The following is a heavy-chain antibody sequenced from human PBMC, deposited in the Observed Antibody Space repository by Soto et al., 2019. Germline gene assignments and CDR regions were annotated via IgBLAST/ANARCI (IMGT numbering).Heavy chain of an antibody. CDR3: ARDYDSSGYPRYYFDY. D-gene: IGHD3-22*01. CDR2: IWYDGSNK. J-gene: IGHJ4*02. V-gene: IGHV3-33*01. Sequence: GGSLRLSCAASGFTFSSYGMHWVRQAPGKGLEWVAIIWYDGSNKYYADSVKGRFTISRDNSKDTLYLQMNSLRAEDTAVYYCARDYDSSGYPRYYFDYWGQGTLVTVSS. CDR1: GFTFSSYG.